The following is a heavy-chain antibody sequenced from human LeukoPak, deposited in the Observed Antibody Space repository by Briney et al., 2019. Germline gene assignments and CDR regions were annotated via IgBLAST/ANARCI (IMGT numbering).Heavy chain of an antibody. J-gene: IGHJ4*02. Sequence: PSETLSLTCTVSGGSISSHYWTWIRQPAGKGLEWIGRIYPSGSTNYNPSLKSRVTMSVDTSKNQFSLKLSSVTAADTAVYYCARENSGSYREFDYWGQGTLVTVSS. CDR3: ARENSGSYREFDY. D-gene: IGHD1-26*01. CDR1: GGSISSHY. V-gene: IGHV4-4*07. CDR2: IYPSGST.